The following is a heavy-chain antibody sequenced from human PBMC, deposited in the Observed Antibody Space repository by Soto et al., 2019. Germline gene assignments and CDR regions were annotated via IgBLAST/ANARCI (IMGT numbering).Heavy chain of an antibody. D-gene: IGHD1-1*01. J-gene: IGHJ6*02. CDR1: GFTFSSYS. CDR3: ARIYNTLDYYYYYGMDV. Sequence: GGSLRLSCAASGFTFSSYSMNWVRQAPGKGLEWVSSISSSSYIYYADSVKGRFTISRDNAKNSLYLQMNSLRAEDTAVYYCARIYNTLDYYYYYGMDVWGQGTTVTVSS. CDR2: ISSSSYI. V-gene: IGHV3-21*01.